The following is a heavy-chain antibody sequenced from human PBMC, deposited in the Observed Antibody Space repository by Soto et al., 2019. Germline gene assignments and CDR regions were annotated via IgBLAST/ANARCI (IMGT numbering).Heavy chain of an antibody. CDR3: ARAIAFAF. D-gene: IGHD6-13*01. CDR2: IYYTGTT. CDR1: GGSIRSYY. J-gene: IGHJ4*02. V-gene: IGHV4-59*01. Sequence: QVQLQESGPGLVKPSETLSLTCTVSGGSIRSYYWSWIRKSPGKGLEWIGYIYYTGTTNYNPTLKSRFTISVDTPKNQVSRKLSSVPAADTAMYYCARAIAFAFWGPGTLVTVSS.